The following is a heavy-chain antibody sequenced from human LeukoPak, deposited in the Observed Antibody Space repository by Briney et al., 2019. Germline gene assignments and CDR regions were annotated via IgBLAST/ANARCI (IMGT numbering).Heavy chain of an antibody. CDR2: ISDSGGST. CDR1: GFTFSSYA. D-gene: IGHD1-26*01. CDR3: AKDAGSYYGWFDP. Sequence: GGSLRLSCAASGFTFSSYAMSRVRQAPGKGLEWVSAISDSGGSTYYADAVKGRFTISRDNSKNTLYLQMNSLRAEDTAVYYCAKDAGSYYGWFDPWGQGTLVTVSS. V-gene: IGHV3-23*01. J-gene: IGHJ5*02.